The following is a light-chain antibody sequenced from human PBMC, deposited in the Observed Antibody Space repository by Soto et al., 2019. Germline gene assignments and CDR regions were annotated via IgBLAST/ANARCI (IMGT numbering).Light chain of an antibody. Sequence: QSVLTQPPSVSGAPGQGAATSCTGTTSNTGAGYVVHWYHRLPRTGPKLLIYNNTNRPSGVPDRFSGSKSGTSASLAITWLQAEDEADDYCQSYDISLSAYVFGTGTKLTVL. CDR3: QSYDISLSAYV. CDR1: TSNTGAGYV. CDR2: NNT. J-gene: IGLJ1*01. V-gene: IGLV1-40*01.